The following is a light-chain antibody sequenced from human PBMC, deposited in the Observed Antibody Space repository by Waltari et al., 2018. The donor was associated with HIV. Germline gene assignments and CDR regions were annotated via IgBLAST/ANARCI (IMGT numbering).Light chain of an antibody. CDR1: AIDIRIYDY. CDR3: SSYVTGGSLL. Sequence: QSALTQPASVSGSPGQSVTISCIGSAIDIRIYDYISWYHHPPNSAPRLVVFNANSRPSGSPFRFAGSKSGNTASLTISGLQADDEGVYYCSSYVTGGSLLFGGGTQVTVL. V-gene: IGLV2-14*01. J-gene: IGLJ3*02. CDR2: NAN.